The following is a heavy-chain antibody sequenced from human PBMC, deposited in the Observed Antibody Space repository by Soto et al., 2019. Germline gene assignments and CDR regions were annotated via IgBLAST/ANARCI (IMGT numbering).Heavy chain of an antibody. CDR1: GFTFNNYA. J-gene: IGHJ4*02. Sequence: GGSLRLSCAASGFTFNNYAMTWVRQAPGKGLEWVSSISGSGGSTYYADSVKGRFTFSRDNSENTLYLQMNSLRAEDTAVYYCAKVAVYGGNSVSGYFDYWGQGALVTVS. CDR2: ISGSGGST. V-gene: IGHV3-23*01. CDR3: AKVAVYGGNSVSGYFDY. D-gene: IGHD4-17*01.